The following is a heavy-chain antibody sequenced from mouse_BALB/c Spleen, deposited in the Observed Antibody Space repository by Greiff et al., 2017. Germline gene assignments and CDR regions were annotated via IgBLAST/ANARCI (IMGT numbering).Heavy chain of an antibody. CDR3: ARGDDGYLCFAY. Sequence: VQLQQSGAELAKPGASVKMSCKASGYTFTSYWMHWVKQRPGQGLEWIGYINPSTGYTEYNQKFKDKATLTADKSSSTAYMQLSSLTSEDSAVYYCARGDDGYLCFAYWGQGTLVTVSA. CDR2: INPSTGYT. V-gene: IGHV1-7*01. J-gene: IGHJ3*01. D-gene: IGHD2-3*01. CDR1: GYTFTSYW.